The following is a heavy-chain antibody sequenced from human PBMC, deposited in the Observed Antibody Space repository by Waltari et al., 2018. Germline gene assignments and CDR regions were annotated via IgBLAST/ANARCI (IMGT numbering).Heavy chain of an antibody. CDR2: IYHSGYT. D-gene: IGHD3-22*01. J-gene: IGHJ4*02. CDR1: GSSISSGYY. Sequence: QVQLQESGPGLVKPSETLSLTCAVPGSSISSGYYWGWIRQPPGKGLEWIGTIYHSGYTYYNPSLKSRVTISVDTSKNQFSLKLTSVTAADTAVYYCARDPDADSSGYYSGHWGQGTLVTVSS. CDR3: ARDPDADSSGYYSGH. V-gene: IGHV4-38-2*02.